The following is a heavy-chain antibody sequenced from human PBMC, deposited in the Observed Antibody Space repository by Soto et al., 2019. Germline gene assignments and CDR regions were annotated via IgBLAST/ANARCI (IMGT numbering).Heavy chain of an antibody. J-gene: IGHJ2*01. V-gene: IGHV5-51*01. CDR3: ARPSLGIAAARGGWYFDL. CDR2: IYPGDSDT. Sequence: GESLKISCKGSGYSFTSYWIGWVRQMPGKGLEWMGIIYPGDSDTRYSPSFQGQVTISADKSISTAYLQWSSLKASDTAMYYCARPSLGIAAARGGWYFDLWGRGTLVTVSS. D-gene: IGHD6-13*01. CDR1: GYSFTSYW.